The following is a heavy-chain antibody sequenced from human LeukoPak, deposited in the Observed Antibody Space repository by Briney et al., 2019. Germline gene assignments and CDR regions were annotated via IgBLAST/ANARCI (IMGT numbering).Heavy chain of an antibody. Sequence: ASVKVSCKASGGTFSSYAISWVRQAPGQGLEWMGGIIPIFGTTNYAQKFQGRVTITTDESTSTAYMELSSLRSEDTAVYYCARGHLSFSSGYGYWGQGTLVTVSS. CDR3: ARGHLSFSSGYGY. V-gene: IGHV1-69*05. D-gene: IGHD3-22*01. J-gene: IGHJ4*02. CDR1: GGTFSSYA. CDR2: IIPIFGTT.